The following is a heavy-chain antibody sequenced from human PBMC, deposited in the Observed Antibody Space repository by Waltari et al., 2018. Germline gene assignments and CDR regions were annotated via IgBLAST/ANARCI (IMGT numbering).Heavy chain of an antibody. CDR3: ARSRADLIDVDYGMDV. J-gene: IGHJ6*02. CDR1: GYIFIKYA. D-gene: IGHD3-10*02. Sequence: QAPLVQSGAAGKKPGAPVRVSCKASGYIFIKYALHWVRQAPGQGLEWMGGINAGNGYTQYSQKFHGRVTITRDTSANTAYMEMGSLRSEDTAVFYCARSRADLIDVDYGMDVWGQGTTVTVSS. CDR2: INAGNGYT. V-gene: IGHV1-3*01.